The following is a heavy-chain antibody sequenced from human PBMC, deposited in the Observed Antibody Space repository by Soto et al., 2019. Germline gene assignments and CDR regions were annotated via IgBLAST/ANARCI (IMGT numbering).Heavy chain of an antibody. V-gene: IGHV3-48*01. Sequence: PGGSLRLCCVASGFSFSVYTMNWFRQAPGQALEWLSFITQTGGNTYYADSVKGRFTISRDNAKNSLYMELNNLRAEDTAVYYCARDLGWAFAYWGRGTLVTVSS. CDR2: ITQTGGNT. J-gene: IGHJ4*02. CDR1: GFSFSVYT. D-gene: IGHD6-19*01. CDR3: ARDLGWAFAY.